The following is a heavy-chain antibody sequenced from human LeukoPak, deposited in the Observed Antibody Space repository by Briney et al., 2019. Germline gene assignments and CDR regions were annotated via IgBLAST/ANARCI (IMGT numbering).Heavy chain of an antibody. J-gene: IGHJ5*02. CDR2: IYCSGST. D-gene: IGHD3-10*01. CDR1: GGSISSYY. V-gene: IGHV4-59*08. Sequence: SETLSLTCTVSGGSISSYYWSWIRQPPGKGLEWIGYIYCSGSTNYNPSLKSRVTISVDTSKNQFSLKLSSVTAADTAVYYCARVLRGVNWFDPWGQGTLVTVSS. CDR3: ARVLRGVNWFDP.